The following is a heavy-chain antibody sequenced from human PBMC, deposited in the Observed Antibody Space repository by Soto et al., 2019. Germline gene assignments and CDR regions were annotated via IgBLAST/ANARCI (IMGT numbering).Heavy chain of an antibody. CDR3: ARDQSPSSGWPGMDV. Sequence: QVQLVQSGAEVKKPGASVKVSCKASGYTFTDYYMHWVRQAPGQGLEWMGWINPNSGGTNYAQKFQGRVTMTRATSISTAYMELNRLRSADTAVYYCARDQSPSSGWPGMDVWGQGTTVTVSS. CDR2: INPNSGGT. V-gene: IGHV1-2*02. D-gene: IGHD6-19*01. CDR1: GYTFTDYY. J-gene: IGHJ6*02.